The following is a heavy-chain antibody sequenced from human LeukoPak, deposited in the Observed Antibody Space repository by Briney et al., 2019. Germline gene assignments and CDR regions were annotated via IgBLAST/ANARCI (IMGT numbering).Heavy chain of an antibody. J-gene: IGHJ4*02. D-gene: IGHD5/OR15-5a*01. CDR1: GFTFHNYA. CDR3: ARDHVYGGADY. CDR2: TSGDGITT. Sequence: GGSLRLSCAASGFTFHNYAIHWVRQAPGKGLEWVSLTSGDGITTYFADSVKGRFTISRDNSRSSLFLQMNSLRTEDTALYYCARDHVYGGADYWGQGTLVTVSS. V-gene: IGHV3-43*02.